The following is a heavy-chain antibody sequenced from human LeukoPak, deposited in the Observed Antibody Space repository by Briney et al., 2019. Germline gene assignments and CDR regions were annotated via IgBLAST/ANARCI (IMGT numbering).Heavy chain of an antibody. D-gene: IGHD2-15*01. J-gene: IGHJ6*03. CDR1: GGSFSGYY. CDR3: ARGRYCSGGSCYRNYYYYYMDV. V-gene: IGHV4-34*01. Sequence: PSETLSLTCAVYGGSFSGYYWSWIRQPPGKGLEWIGEINHSGSTNYNPSLKSRVTISVDTSKNQFSLKLSSVTAADTAVYYCARGRYCSGGSCYRNYYYYYMDVWGKGTTVTVSS. CDR2: INHSGST.